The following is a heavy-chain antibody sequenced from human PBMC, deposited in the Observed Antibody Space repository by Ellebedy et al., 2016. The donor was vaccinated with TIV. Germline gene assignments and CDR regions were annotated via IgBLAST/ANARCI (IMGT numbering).Heavy chain of an antibody. D-gene: IGHD3-22*01. CDR1: GYTFTDYY. Sequence: AASVTVSCKASGYTFTDYYIYWVRQAPGQGLEWMGWINTNGCGTNYAKRFQGRVTMTRDTSISTAYMELSRLRSDDTAKYYCARVDYYDSSGFYYAGPVGAFDIWGQGTMVTVSS. J-gene: IGHJ3*02. CDR3: ARVDYYDSSGFYYAGPVGAFDI. CDR2: INTNGCGT. V-gene: IGHV1-2*02.